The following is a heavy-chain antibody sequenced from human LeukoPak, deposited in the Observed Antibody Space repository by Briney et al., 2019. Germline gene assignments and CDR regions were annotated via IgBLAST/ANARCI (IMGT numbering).Heavy chain of an antibody. D-gene: IGHD6-6*01. CDR3: AKLPRAHGYSSSSVDY. V-gene: IGHV3-30*02. J-gene: IGHJ4*02. CDR1: GFTFSSYG. CDR2: IRYDGSNK. Sequence: GGSLRLSCAASGFTFSSYGMHWVRQAPGKGLEWVAFIRYDGSNKYYADSVKGRFTISRDNSKNTLYLQMNSLRAEDTAVYYCAKLPRAHGYSSSSVDYWGQGTLVTVSS.